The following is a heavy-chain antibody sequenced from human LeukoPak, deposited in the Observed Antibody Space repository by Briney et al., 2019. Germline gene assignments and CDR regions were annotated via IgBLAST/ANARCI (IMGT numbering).Heavy chain of an antibody. CDR1: GFTFSSYG. Sequence: GRSLRLSCAASGFTFSSYGMHRVRQAPGKGLEWVAVTSYDGSNKYYADSVKGRFTISRDNSKNTLYLQMNSLRAEDTAVYYCAKEAGHSSGYYYFDYWGQGTLVTVSS. J-gene: IGHJ4*02. CDR2: TSYDGSNK. V-gene: IGHV3-30*18. CDR3: AKEAGHSSGYYYFDY. D-gene: IGHD3-22*01.